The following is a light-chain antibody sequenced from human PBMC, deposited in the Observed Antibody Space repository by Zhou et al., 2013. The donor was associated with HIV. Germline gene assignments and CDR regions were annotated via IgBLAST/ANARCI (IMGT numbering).Light chain of an antibody. CDR1: QSISSTY. CDR2: GAS. CDR3: QQRNNWPLT. J-gene: IGKJ4*01. V-gene: IGKV3D-20*02. Sequence: EIVLTQSPGTLSLSPGERATLSCRASQSISSTYLAWYQQKPGQAPRLLIYGASIRATGIPDRFSGSESGTDFTLTISSLEPEDFAVYYCQQRNNWPLTFGGGTKVEIK.